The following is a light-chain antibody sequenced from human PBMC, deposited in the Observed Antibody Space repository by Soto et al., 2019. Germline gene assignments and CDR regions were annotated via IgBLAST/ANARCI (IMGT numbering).Light chain of an antibody. CDR2: DAS. V-gene: IGKV1-5*01. CDR1: QTISRW. Sequence: IEMTQSPSTLSAYVGDRVTITCRASQTISRWFAWYQQRPGKAPKVLIYDASTLESGSPARFSGSGSETEFTLTISSLQPEDSATYYFQHCNSDPWTFGQGTKVEIK. CDR3: QHCNSDPWT. J-gene: IGKJ1*01.